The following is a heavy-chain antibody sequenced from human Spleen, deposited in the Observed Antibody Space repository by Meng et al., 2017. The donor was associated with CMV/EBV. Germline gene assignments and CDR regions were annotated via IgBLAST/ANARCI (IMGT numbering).Heavy chain of an antibody. V-gene: IGHV4-59*01. D-gene: IGHD1-26*01. CDR2: LYDSGST. CDR3: ARGLRVGATFAFDI. CDR1: GASISSYS. Sequence: ESLKISCAVSGASISSYSWSWIRQPPGKGLEWIGYLYDSGSTNYNSSLKSRVTISVDTSKNQFSLKLSSVTAADTAVYYCARGLRVGATFAFDIWGQGTMVTVSS. J-gene: IGHJ3*02.